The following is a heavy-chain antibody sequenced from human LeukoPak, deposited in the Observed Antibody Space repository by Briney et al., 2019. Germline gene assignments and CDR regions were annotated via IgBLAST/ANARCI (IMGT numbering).Heavy chain of an antibody. CDR3: ARDLTGAFDY. Sequence: KPSETLSLTCTVSGYSISSGYYWGWIRQPPGKGLEWIGSIYHSGSTYYNPSLKSRVTMSRDTSKSQFSLNLSSVTAADTAVYYCARDLTGAFDYWGQGTLVTVSS. CDR2: IYHSGST. V-gene: IGHV4-38-2*02. J-gene: IGHJ4*02. CDR1: GYSISSGYY. D-gene: IGHD3-9*01.